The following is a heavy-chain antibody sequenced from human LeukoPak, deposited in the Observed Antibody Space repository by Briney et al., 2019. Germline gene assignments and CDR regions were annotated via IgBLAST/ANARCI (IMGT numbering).Heavy chain of an antibody. CDR2: IKSKTDGGTT. CDR3: TTDSTSSSWYRARIFDY. J-gene: IGHJ4*02. CDR1: GFTFSNAW. D-gene: IGHD6-13*01. Sequence: PGGSLRLSCAASGFTFSNAWMSWVRQAPGKGLEWVGRIKSKTDGGTTDYAAPVKGRFTISRDDSKNTLYLQMNSLKTEDTAVYYCTTDSTSSSWYRARIFDYWGQGTLVTVSS. V-gene: IGHV3-15*01.